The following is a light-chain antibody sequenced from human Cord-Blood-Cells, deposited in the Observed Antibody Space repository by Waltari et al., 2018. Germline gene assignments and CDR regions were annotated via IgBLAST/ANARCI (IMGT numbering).Light chain of an antibody. V-gene: IGKV1-39*01. J-gene: IGKJ4*01. CDR2: AAS. CDR3: QQSYSTPLT. CDR1: QSISSY. Sequence: DIQMTQSPSSLSASVGDRVTITCRASQSISSYLNWYQQKPGKAPKLLIYAASSLQSGVPSRFSGRGSGTDFTLTIRSLQPEDFATYYCQQSYSTPLTFGGGTKVEIK.